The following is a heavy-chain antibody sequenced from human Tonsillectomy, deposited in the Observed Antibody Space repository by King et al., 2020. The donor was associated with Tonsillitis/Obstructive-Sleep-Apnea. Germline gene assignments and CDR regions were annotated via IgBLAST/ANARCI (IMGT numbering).Heavy chain of an antibody. D-gene: IGHD5-12*01. Sequence: VQLVESGGGLVKPGRSLRLSCAASGFTFSDYYMSWIRQAPGKGLEWVSYISSSSSYTNYADSVKGRFTISRDNAKNSLYLQMNSLRAEDTAVYYCARAVGGYDTSYFDYWGQGTLVTVSS. V-gene: IGHV3-11*06. CDR1: GFTFSDYY. CDR2: ISSSSSYT. CDR3: ARAVGGYDTSYFDY. J-gene: IGHJ4*02.